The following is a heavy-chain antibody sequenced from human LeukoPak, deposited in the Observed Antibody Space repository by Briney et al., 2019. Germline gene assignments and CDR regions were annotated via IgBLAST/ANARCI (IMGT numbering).Heavy chain of an antibody. CDR3: ARAYYYDSSAYYFDH. D-gene: IGHD3-22*01. CDR2: INPNSGDT. V-gene: IGHV1-2*06. Sequence: ASVKVSCKASGYTFTSYGISWVRQAPGQGLEWMGRINPNSGDTNYAQKFQGRVTMTRDTSISTAYMELSRPRSDDTAVYYCARAYYYDSSAYYFDHWGQGTLVTVSS. J-gene: IGHJ4*02. CDR1: GYTFTSYG.